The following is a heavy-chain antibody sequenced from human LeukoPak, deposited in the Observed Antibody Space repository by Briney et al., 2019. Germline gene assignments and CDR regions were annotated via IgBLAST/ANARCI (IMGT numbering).Heavy chain of an antibody. Sequence: SVKVSCTASGGTFSSYAISWVRQAPGQGREWMGGIIPIFGTANYAQKFQGRVTITADESTSTAYMELSSLRSEDTAVYYCARTRVIVGATSDAFDIWGQGTMVTVSS. CDR1: GGTFSSYA. V-gene: IGHV1-69*01. J-gene: IGHJ3*02. D-gene: IGHD1-26*01. CDR2: IIPIFGTA. CDR3: ARTRVIVGATSDAFDI.